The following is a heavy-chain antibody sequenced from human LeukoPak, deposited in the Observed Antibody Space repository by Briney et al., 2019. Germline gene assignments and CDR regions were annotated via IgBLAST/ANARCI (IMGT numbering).Heavy chain of an antibody. CDR1: GFTFSSYW. Sequence: GGSLRPSCAASGFTFSSYWMHWVRQAPGKGLVWVSRINSDGSSTSYADSVKGRFTISRDNAKNTLYLQMNSLRAEDTAVYYCAREGGYSGSLLDYWGQGTLVTVSS. CDR2: INSDGSST. CDR3: AREGGYSGSLLDY. J-gene: IGHJ4*02. D-gene: IGHD6-13*01. V-gene: IGHV3-74*01.